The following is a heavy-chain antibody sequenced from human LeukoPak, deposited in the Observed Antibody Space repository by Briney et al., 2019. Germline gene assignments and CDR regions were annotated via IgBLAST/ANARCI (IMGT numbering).Heavy chain of an antibody. J-gene: IGHJ4*02. CDR3: AWGGSSWYFDY. Sequence: GRSLRLSCAASGFTFSTYGMHWVRQAPGKGLEWVAVISYDVSNKYYADSVKGRFTISRDNSKNTLYLQMNSLRAEDTAVYYCAWGGSSWYFDYWGQGTLVTVSS. V-gene: IGHV3-30*03. CDR2: ISYDVSNK. CDR1: GFTFSTYG. D-gene: IGHD6-13*01.